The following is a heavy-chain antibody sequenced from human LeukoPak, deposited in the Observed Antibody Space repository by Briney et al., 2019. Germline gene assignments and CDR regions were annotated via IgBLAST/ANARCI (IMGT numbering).Heavy chain of an antibody. CDR2: ISGSGGST. V-gene: IGHV3-23*01. CDR3: VRDLGGRSGH. J-gene: IGHJ4*02. CDR1: GFTFGKYW. Sequence: GGSLRLSCVASGFTFGKYWMSWVRQAPGKGLEWVSAISGSGGSTYYADSVKGRSTIFRDNAKNTLYLQMNSLRAEDTAVYYCVRDLGGRSGHWGQGTLVTVSS. D-gene: IGHD1-26*01.